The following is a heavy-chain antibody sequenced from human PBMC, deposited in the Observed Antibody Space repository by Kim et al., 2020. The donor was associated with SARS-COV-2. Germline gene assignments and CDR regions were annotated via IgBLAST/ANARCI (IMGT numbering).Heavy chain of an antibody. J-gene: IGHJ5*02. CDR3: ARADYYGSGGRFDP. V-gene: IGHV4-31*02. CDR2: IYYNGNT. Sequence: SETLSLTCIVSAGSITSGAFYGSWIRHHPGKGLEWIGYIYYNGNTYYNPSLKSRVTISIDTSKNQFSLKLRSVTAADTAVYYCARADYYGSGGRFDPWGQGILVTVSS. D-gene: IGHD3-10*01. CDR1: AGSITSGAFY.